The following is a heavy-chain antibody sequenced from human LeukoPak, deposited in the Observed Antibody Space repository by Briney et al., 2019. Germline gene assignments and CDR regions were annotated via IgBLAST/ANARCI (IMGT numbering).Heavy chain of an antibody. V-gene: IGHV2-5*02. J-gene: IGHJ4*02. D-gene: IGHD3-3*02. CDR3: TRRPSISTCYFDY. CDR1: GFSRRTSGVG. Sequence: ESGPTLAHPTQTLTLTYSFSGFSRRTSGVGVGWIRQPPAKALEWLALIYWDDNKLDSPSLKSRHTITKDTSKNQVVLTMPNMDPVNTATYYCTRRPSISTCYFDYWDPGTLVTVSS. CDR2: IYWDDNK.